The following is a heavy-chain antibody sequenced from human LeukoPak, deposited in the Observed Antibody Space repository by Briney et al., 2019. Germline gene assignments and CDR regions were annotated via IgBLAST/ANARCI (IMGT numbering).Heavy chain of an antibody. CDR2: IFYSGRT. V-gene: IGHV4-39*07. D-gene: IGHD4-17*01. CDR1: GGSISSSTYY. J-gene: IGHJ4*02. CDR3: ARVSPNTVTTLQYFDY. Sequence: ETLSLTCTVSGGSISSSTYYWGWIRQPPGKGLEWIGSIFYSGRTYYNPSLKSRVTMSVDTSKNQFSLRLSSVNAADTAVYYCARVSPNTVTTLQYFDYWGQGTLVTVSS.